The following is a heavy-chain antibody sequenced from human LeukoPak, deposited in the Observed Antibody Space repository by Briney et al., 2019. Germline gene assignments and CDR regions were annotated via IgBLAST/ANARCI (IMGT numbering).Heavy chain of an antibody. CDR1: GFTLRTYA. J-gene: IGHJ4*02. CDR2: ISYDGSNT. Sequence: PGRSLRLSCAASGFTLRTYAMHWVRQAPGKGLERVAVISYDGSNTYYADSVRGRFTISRDSSKNTLYLQMSSLRAEDTAVYYCARADFYGSGSHPPGGFDYWGQGTLVTVSS. CDR3: ARADFYGSGSHPPGGFDY. V-gene: IGHV3-30*04. D-gene: IGHD3-10*01.